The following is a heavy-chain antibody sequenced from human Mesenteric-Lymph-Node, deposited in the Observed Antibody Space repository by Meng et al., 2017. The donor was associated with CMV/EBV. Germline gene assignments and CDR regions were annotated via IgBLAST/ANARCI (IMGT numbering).Heavy chain of an antibody. D-gene: IGHD1-26*01. V-gene: IGHV3-74*01. CDR1: GFTFSSYW. CDR2: INSDGSST. Sequence: GESLKISCAASGFTFSSYWMHWVRQAPGKGLVWVSRINSDGSSTSYADSVKGRFTISRDNAKNTLYLQMNSLRAEDTAVYYCASGGSYLGGDAFDIWGQGTMVTVSS. CDR3: ASGGSYLGGDAFDI. J-gene: IGHJ3*02.